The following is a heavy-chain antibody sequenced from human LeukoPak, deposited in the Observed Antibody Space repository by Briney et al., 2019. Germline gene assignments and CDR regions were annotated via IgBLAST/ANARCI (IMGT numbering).Heavy chain of an antibody. Sequence: PGGSLRLSCAASGFTFSSYAMSWVRQAPGKGLEWVSAISGSGGSTYYADSVKGRFTISRGNSKNTLYLQMNSLRAEDTAVYYCAKGYSSSWYGFSRWFDPWGQGTLVTVSS. V-gene: IGHV3-23*01. CDR3: AKGYSSSWYGFSRWFDP. D-gene: IGHD6-13*01. J-gene: IGHJ5*02. CDR1: GFTFSSYA. CDR2: ISGSGGST.